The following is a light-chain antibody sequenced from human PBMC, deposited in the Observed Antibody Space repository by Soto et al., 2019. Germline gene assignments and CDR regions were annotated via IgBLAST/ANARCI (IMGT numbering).Light chain of an antibody. J-gene: IGKJ2*01. V-gene: IGKV3-15*01. CDR2: GAS. CDR1: QSVDTN. CDR3: QQYYNWPPYT. Sequence: EVVMTQSPATLSVSPGDRATLSCRASQSVDTNVAWYQQKPGQAPRLLVHGASTRATGVPARFTGIGSGTDFTLTISGPQSDDFAVYYCQQYYNWPPYTFGQGTKLQIK.